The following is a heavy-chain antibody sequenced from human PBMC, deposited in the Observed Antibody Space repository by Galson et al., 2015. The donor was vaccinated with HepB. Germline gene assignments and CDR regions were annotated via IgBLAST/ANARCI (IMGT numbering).Heavy chain of an antibody. Sequence: SLRLSCAASGFTFTDYAFHWVRQAPGKGLEWVAVISYDGSDRYYGDSVGGRFAISRDSSKNTLYLQMNSLRPEDTAVYYCARGRHGYNHWGIDYWGQGTLVTVSS. D-gene: IGHD5-24*01. V-gene: IGHV3-30*09. J-gene: IGHJ4*02. CDR1: GFTFTDYA. CDR2: ISYDGSDR. CDR3: ARGRHGYNHWGIDY.